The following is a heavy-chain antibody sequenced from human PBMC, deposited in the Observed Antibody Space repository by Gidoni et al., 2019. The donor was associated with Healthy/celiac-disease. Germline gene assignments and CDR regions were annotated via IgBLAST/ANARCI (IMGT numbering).Heavy chain of an antibody. D-gene: IGHD1-20*01. V-gene: IGHV4-61*01. CDR2: IYYRGST. CDR1: GGSVSSGSYY. J-gene: IGHJ2*01. Sequence: QVQLQESGPGLVKPSETLSLTCTVSGGSVSSGSYYWSWIRQPPGKGLEWIGYIYYRGSTNYNPSLKSRVTISVDTSKNQFSLKLSAVTAADTAVYYCARDQPGITGIFDLWGRGTLVTVSS. CDR3: ARDQPGITGIFDL.